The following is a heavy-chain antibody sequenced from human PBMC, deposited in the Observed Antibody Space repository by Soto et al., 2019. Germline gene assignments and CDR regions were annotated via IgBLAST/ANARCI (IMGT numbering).Heavy chain of an antibody. CDR2: IYYSGST. CDR3: ARDLGSAAFDI. CDR1: GGSISSYY. D-gene: IGHD1-26*01. V-gene: IGHV4-59*01. Sequence: QVQLQESGPGLVKPSETLSLTCTVSGGSISSYYWSWIRQPPGKGLEYIRYIYYSGSTNYNPSLKSRVTISVDTSKNQFSLKLSSVTAADTAVYYCARDLGSAAFDIWGQGTMVTVSS. J-gene: IGHJ3*02.